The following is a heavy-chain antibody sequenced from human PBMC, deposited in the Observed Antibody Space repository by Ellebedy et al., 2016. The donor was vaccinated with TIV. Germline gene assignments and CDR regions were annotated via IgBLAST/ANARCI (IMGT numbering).Heavy chain of an antibody. Sequence: SETLSLXCAVYSGSFSGYYWSWIRQSPGKGLEWIGEINHSGSTNFNPSLKSRVTISLDTSKSQFSLKLSSVTAADTAVYYCARRLTIYYYMDVWGKGTPVTVSS. J-gene: IGHJ6*03. CDR1: SGSFSGYY. D-gene: IGHD2-2*01. V-gene: IGHV4-34*01. CDR3: ARRLTIYYYMDV. CDR2: INHSGST.